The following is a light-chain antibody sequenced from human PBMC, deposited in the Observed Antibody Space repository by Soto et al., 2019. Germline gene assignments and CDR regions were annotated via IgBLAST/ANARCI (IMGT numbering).Light chain of an antibody. J-gene: IGLJ2*01. CDR1: SSKFGSNT. V-gene: IGLV1-44*01. CDR2: SNN. CDR3: AAWDDSLNGRV. Sequence: QSVLTQPPSASGTPGQRVTISFSGSSSKFGSNTVNWYQQLPGTAPKLLIYSNNQRPSGVPDRFSGSKSGTSASLAISGLQSEDEADYYCAAWDDSLNGRVFGGGTKVTVL.